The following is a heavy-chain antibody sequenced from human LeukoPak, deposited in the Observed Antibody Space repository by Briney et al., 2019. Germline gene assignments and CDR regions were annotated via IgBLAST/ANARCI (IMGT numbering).Heavy chain of an antibody. Sequence: SETLSLTCAVYGGSFSGYCWSWIRQPPGKGLEWIGEITNTGDTKYNPSLNNRVTIAVDTSKRQFSLRLTSVTAADTAMYYCARAPYIRSWYQLSRGEDYWGQGTLVTVST. D-gene: IGHD2-2*01. CDR2: ITNTGDT. J-gene: IGHJ4*02. V-gene: IGHV4-34*01. CDR1: GGSFSGYC. CDR3: ARAPYIRSWYQLSRGEDY.